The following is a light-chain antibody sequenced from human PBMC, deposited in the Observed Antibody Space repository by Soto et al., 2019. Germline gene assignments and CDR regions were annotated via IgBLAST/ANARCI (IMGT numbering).Light chain of an antibody. CDR3: SSLSTTSTPIV. CDR2: EVN. Sequence: QSVLXQPASMSGSPGQSITIPCTGASSDIGLYYYVSWYQHHPGKAPRLLISEVNVRPSGLSDRFSASKAGNTASLTISGLQPEDEAYYYCSSLSTTSTPIVFGSGTKVTVL. CDR1: SSDIGLYYY. J-gene: IGLJ1*01. V-gene: IGLV2-14*01.